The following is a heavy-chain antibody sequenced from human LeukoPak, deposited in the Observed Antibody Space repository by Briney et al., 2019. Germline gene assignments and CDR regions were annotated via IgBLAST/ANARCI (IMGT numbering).Heavy chain of an antibody. Sequence: AGGSLRLSCAAAGFTFSKFAMHWVRQAPGKGLEWVAVVSYDGSYKYYADSVKGRFTISRDNSKNTLYLQMNSLRAEDTAVYYCARDRTGSYWFDYWGQGTLVTVSS. CDR1: GFTFSKFA. CDR3: ARDRTGSYWFDY. CDR2: VSYDGSYK. D-gene: IGHD1-26*01. J-gene: IGHJ4*02. V-gene: IGHV3-30*04.